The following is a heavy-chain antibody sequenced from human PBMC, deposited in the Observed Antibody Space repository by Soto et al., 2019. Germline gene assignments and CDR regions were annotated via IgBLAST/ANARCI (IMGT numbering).Heavy chain of an antibody. V-gene: IGHV3-66*04. J-gene: IGHJ2*01. CDR3: GGQVGSYWYFAL. Sequence: EEQLAESGGGLVQPGGSLRLSCAASGLVISSSYMGWVRQAPGKGLEWVSGLYVDGRTYYTDSVKDRFTISRDDSKNHVYLQMNGLRVDDTAIYYCGGQVGSYWYFALWGRGTLVTVSS. CDR2: LYVDGRT. CDR1: GLVISSSY. D-gene: IGHD1-26*01.